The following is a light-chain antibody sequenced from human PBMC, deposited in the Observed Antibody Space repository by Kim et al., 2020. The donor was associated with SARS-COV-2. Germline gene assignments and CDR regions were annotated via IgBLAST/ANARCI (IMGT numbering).Light chain of an antibody. CDR2: AAS. CDR3: QKYNGAPWK. CDR1: QGISTD. Sequence: DIQMTQSPSSLSASVGDRLTITCRASQGISTDLAWYQQKPGKVPKLLIFAASALQSGVPSRFSGSGSGTDFTLTISSLQPEDVATYYCQKYNGAPWKFGQGTKVDIK. J-gene: IGKJ1*01. V-gene: IGKV1-27*01.